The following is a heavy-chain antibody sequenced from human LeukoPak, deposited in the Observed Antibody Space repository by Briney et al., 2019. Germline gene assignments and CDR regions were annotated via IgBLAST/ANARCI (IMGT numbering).Heavy chain of an antibody. CDR3: TRHNDGDEPFDY. V-gene: IGHV3-73*01. CDR2: IRSKANSYAT. J-gene: IGHJ4*02. D-gene: IGHD4-17*01. CDR1: GFTFSGSA. Sequence: PGGSLRLSCAASGFTFSGSAMHWVRQAFGKGLEWVGRIRSKANSYATAYAASVKGRFTISRDDSKNTAYLQMNSLKTEDTAVYYCTRHNDGDEPFDYWGQGTLVTVSS.